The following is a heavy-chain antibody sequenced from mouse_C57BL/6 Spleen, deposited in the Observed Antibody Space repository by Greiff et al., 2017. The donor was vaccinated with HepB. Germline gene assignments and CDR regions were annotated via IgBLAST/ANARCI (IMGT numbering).Heavy chain of an antibody. CDR3: AQGGGYDVGAWFAY. D-gene: IGHD2-2*01. Sequence: QVQLQQSGPGLVAPSQSLSITCTVSGFSLTSYGVSWVRQPPGKGLEWLGVIWGDGSTNYHSALISSLSTSKDNSTSQVFLKLNSLQTDDTATYYCAQGGGYDVGAWFAYWGQGTLVTVSA. V-gene: IGHV2-3*01. J-gene: IGHJ3*01. CDR2: IWGDGST. CDR1: GFSLTSYG.